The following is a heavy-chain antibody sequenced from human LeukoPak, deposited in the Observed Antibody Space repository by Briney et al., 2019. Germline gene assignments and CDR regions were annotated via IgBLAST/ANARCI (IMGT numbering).Heavy chain of an antibody. D-gene: IGHD2-2*01. CDR3: ARDGVYCSSTSCYADAFDI. J-gene: IGHJ3*02. CDR1: GGSISSGDYY. CDR2: IYYSGST. Sequence: SETLSLTCTVSGGSISSGDYYWSWIRQPPGKGLEWSGYIYYSGSTYYNPSLKRRVTISVDTSKNRFSLKLSSVTAADAAVYYCARDGVYCSSTSCYADAFDIWGQGTMATVSS. V-gene: IGHV4-30-4*08.